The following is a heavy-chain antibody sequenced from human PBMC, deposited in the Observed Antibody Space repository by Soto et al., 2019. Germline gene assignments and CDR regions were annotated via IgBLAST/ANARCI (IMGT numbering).Heavy chain of an antibody. J-gene: IGHJ4*02. CDR3: AKPSSRIFGVVIIDPVFDY. Sequence: GGSLRLSCAASGFTFSSYGMHWVRQAPGKGLEWVAVISYDGSNKYYADSVKGRFTISRDNSKNTLYLQMNSLRAEDTAVYYCAKPSSRIFGVVIIDPVFDYWGQGTLVTVSS. V-gene: IGHV3-30*18. CDR2: ISYDGSNK. D-gene: IGHD3-3*02. CDR1: GFTFSSYG.